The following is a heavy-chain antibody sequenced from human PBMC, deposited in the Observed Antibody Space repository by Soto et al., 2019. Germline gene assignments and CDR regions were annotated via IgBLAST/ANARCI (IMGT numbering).Heavy chain of an antibody. V-gene: IGHV3-23*01. D-gene: IGHD3-22*01. Sequence: GGSLRLSXAASGFTFSSYAMSWVRQAPGKGLEWVSVISGSGGSTYYADSVKGRFTISRDNSKNTLYLQMNSLRAEDTAVYYCPKPPIKQMVITSGYFDLWGRGTLVTVSS. CDR2: ISGSGGST. J-gene: IGHJ2*01. CDR1: GFTFSSYA. CDR3: PKPPIKQMVITSGYFDL.